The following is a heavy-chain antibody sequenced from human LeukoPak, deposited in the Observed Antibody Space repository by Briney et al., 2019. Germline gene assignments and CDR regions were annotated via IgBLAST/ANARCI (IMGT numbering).Heavy chain of an antibody. J-gene: IGHJ4*02. CDR3: ARASRFCSGSTCHDY. Sequence: ASVKVSCKASGYTFTGYYMHWVRQAPGQGLERMGWISVHNGNTNYAQMLQGRVTMTTDTSTSTAYMELRSLRYDDTALYYCARASRFCSGSTCHDYWGQGTLVTVSS. V-gene: IGHV1-18*04. CDR2: ISVHNGNT. D-gene: IGHD2-2*01. CDR1: GYTFTGYY.